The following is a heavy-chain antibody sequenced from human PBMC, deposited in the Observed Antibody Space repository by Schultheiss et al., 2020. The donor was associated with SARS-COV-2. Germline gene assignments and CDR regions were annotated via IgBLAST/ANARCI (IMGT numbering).Heavy chain of an antibody. CDR2: IYTSGST. V-gene: IGHV4-4*07. J-gene: IGHJ6*02. D-gene: IGHD2-2*01. CDR3: ARHRGVDCSSTSCRRYYYYGMDV. Sequence: SETLSLTCTVSGGSISSYYWSWIRQPAGKGLEWIGRIYTSGSTNYNPSLKSRVTMSVDTSKNQFSLKLSSLTAADTAVYYCARHRGVDCSSTSCRRYYYYGMDVWGQGTTVTVSS. CDR1: GGSISSYY.